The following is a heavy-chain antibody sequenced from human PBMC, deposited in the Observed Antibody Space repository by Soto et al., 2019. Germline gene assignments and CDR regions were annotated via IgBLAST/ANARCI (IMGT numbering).Heavy chain of an antibody. CDR3: ARDPGGIRYFDWRAVRRFDP. D-gene: IGHD3-9*01. CDR1: GYTFTSYG. V-gene: IGHV1-18*01. J-gene: IGHJ5*02. Sequence: GASVKVSCKASGYTFTSYGISWVRQAPGQGLEWMGWISAYNGKTNYAKKIQGRVTMTTDTSTSTAYMELRSLRSDDTAVYYCARDPGGIRYFDWRAVRRFDPWGQGTLVTVSS. CDR2: ISAYNGKT.